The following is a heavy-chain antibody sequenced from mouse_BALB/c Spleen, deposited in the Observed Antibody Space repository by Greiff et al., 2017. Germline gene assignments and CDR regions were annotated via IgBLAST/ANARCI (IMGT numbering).Heavy chain of an antibody. J-gene: IGHJ2*01. CDR2: IRNKANGYTT. V-gene: IGHV7-3*02. D-gene: IGHD3-1*01. Sequence: DVMLVESGGGLVQPGGSLRLSCATSGFTFTDYYMSWVRQPPGKALEWLGFIRNKANGYTTEYSASVKGRFTISRDNSQSILYLQMNTLRAEDSATYYCARGGAFFDYWGQGTTLTVSS. CDR1: GFTFTDYY. CDR3: ARGGAFFDY.